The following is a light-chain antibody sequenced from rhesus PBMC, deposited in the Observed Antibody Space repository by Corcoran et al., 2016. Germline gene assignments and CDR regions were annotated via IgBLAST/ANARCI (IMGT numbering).Light chain of an antibody. CDR2: YAS. CDR3: QQCNSVPYS. J-gene: IGKJ2*01. V-gene: IGKV1-37*01. Sequence: DIQMTQSPSSLSASVGDAVTITCRPSQDISSYLACYMQKPGKAPKPLFDYASMLESGVPSRFSGSGSGTEFTLTISSLQPEDLATYHCQQCNSVPYSCGQGTKVEIK. CDR1: QDISSY.